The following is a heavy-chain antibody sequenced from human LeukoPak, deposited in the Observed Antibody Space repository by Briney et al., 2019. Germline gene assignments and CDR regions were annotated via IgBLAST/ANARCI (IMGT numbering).Heavy chain of an antibody. CDR3: ARAGSGSFAYYYYMDV. D-gene: IGHD3-10*01. CDR1: GFTVSSNY. J-gene: IGHJ6*03. Sequence: GGSLRLSCAASGFTVSSNYMSWVRQAPGKGLEWVSVIYSGGSTYYADSVKGRFTISRDNSKNTLYLQMNSLRAEDTAVYYCARAGSGSFAYYYYMDVWGKGTTVTVSS. CDR2: IYSGGST. V-gene: IGHV3-53*01.